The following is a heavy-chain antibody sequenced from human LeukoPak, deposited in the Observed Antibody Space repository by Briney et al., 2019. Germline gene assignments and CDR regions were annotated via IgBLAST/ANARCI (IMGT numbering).Heavy chain of an antibody. Sequence: SETLSLTCTVSGGSISSGDYYWSWIRQHPGEGLEWIGSIYYSGDTYYNPSLKSRVTISVDTSKNQFSLKLSSVTAADTAVYYCARAPRDTNSWYYFDYWGQGTLVSVSS. CDR1: GGSISSGDYY. J-gene: IGHJ4*02. D-gene: IGHD5-18*01. V-gene: IGHV4-31*02. CDR3: ARAPRDTNSWYYFDY. CDR2: IYYSGDT.